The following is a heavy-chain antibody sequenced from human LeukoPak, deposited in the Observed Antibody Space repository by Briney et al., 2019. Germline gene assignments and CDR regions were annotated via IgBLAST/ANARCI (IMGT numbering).Heavy chain of an antibody. V-gene: IGHV3-23*01. D-gene: IGHD3-22*01. Sequence: GGSLRLSCAASGFTFSNYAMSWVRQAPGKGLEWVSTISGGGITTYYADSAKGRFTISRDNSKNTMFLQMNSLRADDTAVYYCAIMHPYYDGSGYWVQWGQGTLVTVSS. CDR3: AIMHPYYDGSGYWVQ. CDR2: ISGGGITT. J-gene: IGHJ4*02. CDR1: GFTFSNYA.